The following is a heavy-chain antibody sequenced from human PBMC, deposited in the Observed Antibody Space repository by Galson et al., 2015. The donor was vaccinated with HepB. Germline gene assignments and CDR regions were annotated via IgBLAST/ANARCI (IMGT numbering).Heavy chain of an antibody. J-gene: IGHJ6*02. CDR1: GGTFSSYA. D-gene: IGHD5-18*01. Sequence: SVKVSCKAPGGTFSSYAISWVRQAPGQGLEWMGGIIPIFGTANYAQKFQGRVTITADESTSTAYMELSSLRSEDTAVYYCASGYSLEAGWLDVWGQGTTVTVSS. CDR2: IIPIFGTA. CDR3: ASGYSLEAGWLDV. V-gene: IGHV1-69*13.